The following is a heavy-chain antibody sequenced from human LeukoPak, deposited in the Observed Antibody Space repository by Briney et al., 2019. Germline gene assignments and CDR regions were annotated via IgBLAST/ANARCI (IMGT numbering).Heavy chain of an antibody. CDR1: GDSIITSSYY. CDR2: IYYSGIT. V-gene: IGHV4-39*01. Sequence: SETLSLTCTVSGDSIITSSYYWGWIRQPPGKGLEWLGSIYYSGITRYNPSLKRRVTIYVDTSRNQFSLHLYSVTAAGTAVFYCARSDYYDYRQIDIWGQGTLVTVSS. D-gene: IGHD3-22*01. J-gene: IGHJ4*02. CDR3: ARSDYYDYRQIDI.